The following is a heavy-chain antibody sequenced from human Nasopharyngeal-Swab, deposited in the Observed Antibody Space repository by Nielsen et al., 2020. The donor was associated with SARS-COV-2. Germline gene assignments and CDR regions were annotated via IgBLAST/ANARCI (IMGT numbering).Heavy chain of an antibody. CDR2: ISSSSYI. V-gene: IGHV3-21*01. D-gene: IGHD3-10*01. CDR3: ARSVQLLWFGELPTYYYGMDV. Sequence: GGSLRLSCAASGFTFSSYSMNWVRQAPGKELEWVSSISSSSYIYYADSVKGRFTISRDNAKNSLYLQMNSLRAEDTAVYYCARSVQLLWFGELPTYYYGMDVWGQGTTVTVSS. J-gene: IGHJ6*02. CDR1: GFTFSSYS.